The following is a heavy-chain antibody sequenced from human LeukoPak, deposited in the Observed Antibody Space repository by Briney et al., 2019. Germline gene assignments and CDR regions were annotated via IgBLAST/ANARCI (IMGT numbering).Heavy chain of an antibody. CDR3: ASTQGDIAAAGTGFDP. CDR1: GGSISSSSYY. D-gene: IGHD6-13*01. Sequence: SETLSLTCTVSGGSISSSSYYWGWIRQPPGKGLEWIGYIYYSGSTYYNPSLKSRVTISVDTSKNQFSLKLSSVTAADTAVYYCASTQGDIAAAGTGFDPWGQGTLVTVSS. V-gene: IGHV4-30-4*08. CDR2: IYYSGST. J-gene: IGHJ5*02.